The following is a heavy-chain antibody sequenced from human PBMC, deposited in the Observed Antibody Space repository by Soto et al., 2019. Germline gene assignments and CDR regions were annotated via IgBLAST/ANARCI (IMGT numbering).Heavy chain of an antibody. D-gene: IGHD3-22*01. CDR2: IKSKTDGGTT. V-gene: IGHV3-15*07. CDR3: TTDSYSAMLVVRFDY. J-gene: IGHJ4*01. CDR1: GFTFSNAW. Sequence: EVQLVESGGGLVKPGGSLRLSCAASGFTFSNAWINWVRQAPGKGLEWVGRIKSKTDGGTTDFAAPVKGRFAISRDESKYMVYLQMNSLKTEDRGIYSCTTDSYSAMLVVRFDYWGHGTLVTVSS.